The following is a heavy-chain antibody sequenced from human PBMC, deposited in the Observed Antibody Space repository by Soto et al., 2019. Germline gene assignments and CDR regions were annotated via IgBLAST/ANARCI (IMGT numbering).Heavy chain of an antibody. D-gene: IGHD4-17*01. Sequence: EVQLVESGGGLIQPGGSLRLSCAASGFSVSANYMNWVRQAPGKGLQWVSLLYAGGATFYADSVKGRFTISRDSSKNTLYLQMDSLRLEDTAVYYCAIHRTTDYGDPNDALDIWGQGTVVSVSS. V-gene: IGHV3-53*01. J-gene: IGHJ3*02. CDR3: AIHRTTDYGDPNDALDI. CDR2: LYAGGAT. CDR1: GFSVSANY.